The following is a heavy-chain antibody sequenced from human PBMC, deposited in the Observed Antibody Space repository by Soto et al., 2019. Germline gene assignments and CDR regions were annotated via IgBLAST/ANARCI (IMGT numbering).Heavy chain of an antibody. J-gene: IGHJ4*02. CDR3: ARDPASSSPFDY. CDR2: ISAYNGNT. V-gene: IGHV1-18*01. Sequence: ASVKFSCKASGYTFTSYGISWVRQAPGQVLECMIWISAYNGNTNYXXKLQGRVXXTTDTSTSTAXMELRXLRSDDTAVYYCARDPASSSPFDYWRQGTLVTVSS. D-gene: IGHD6-6*01. CDR1: GYTFTSYG.